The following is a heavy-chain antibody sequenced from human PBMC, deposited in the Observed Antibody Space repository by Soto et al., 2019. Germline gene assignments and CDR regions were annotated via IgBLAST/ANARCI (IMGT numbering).Heavy chain of an antibody. J-gene: IGHJ4*02. D-gene: IGHD3-22*01. CDR2: IYHSGST. CDR3: ARGPAFKYDSSGYPFDY. Sequence: HLETLSLTCAVSGYSISSGYYWGWIRQPPGKGLEWIGSIYHSGSTYYNPSLKSRVTISVDTSKNQFSLKLSSVTAADTAVYYCARGPAFKYDSSGYPFDYWGQGTLVTVSS. V-gene: IGHV4-38-2*01. CDR1: GYSISSGYY.